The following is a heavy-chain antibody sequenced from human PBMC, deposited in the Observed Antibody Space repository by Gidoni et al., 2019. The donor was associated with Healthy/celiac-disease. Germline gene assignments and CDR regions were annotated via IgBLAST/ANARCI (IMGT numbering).Heavy chain of an antibody. V-gene: IGHV1-46*01. CDR1: GYTFTSYY. CDR2: INPSGGST. CDR3: ARDNIDTAMVSAFDI. D-gene: IGHD5-18*01. J-gene: IGHJ3*02. Sequence: QVQLVQSGAEVKKPGASVKVSCKASGYTFTSYYMHWVQQAPGQGLEWMGIINPSGGSTSYAQKFQGRVTMTRDTSTSTVYMELSSLRSEDTAVYYCARDNIDTAMVSAFDIWGQGTMVTVSS.